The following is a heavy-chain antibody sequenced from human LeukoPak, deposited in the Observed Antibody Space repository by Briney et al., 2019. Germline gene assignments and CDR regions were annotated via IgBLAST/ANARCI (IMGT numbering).Heavy chain of an antibody. D-gene: IGHD3/OR15-3a*01. V-gene: IGHV4-59*04. CDR1: GGSISSYF. CDR2: IYYSGNT. Sequence: SETLSLTCTISGGSISSYFWSWIRQPPGKGLEWIGSIYYSGNTYYNASLKSQVSISIDTSKNRFSLKLTSVTAADTAVYYCARQTGSGLFILPGGQGTLVTVSS. CDR3: ARQTGSGLFILP. J-gene: IGHJ4*02.